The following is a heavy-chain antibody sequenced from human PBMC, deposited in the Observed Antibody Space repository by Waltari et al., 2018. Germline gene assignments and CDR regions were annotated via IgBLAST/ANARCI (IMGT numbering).Heavy chain of an antibody. CDR3: ATAPDAFQIIN. Sequence: QVQLVQSGAEVKKPGASVKVPCKTSGYTFTGYYMYWVRKAPGQGLEWMGWINPYSGGTAYSQKFQGRVTLTRDTSISTAYMELNRLISDDSAMYYCATAPDAFQIINWGQGTLVTVSS. CDR2: INPYSGGT. CDR1: GYTFTGYY. V-gene: IGHV1-2*02. J-gene: IGHJ4*02. D-gene: IGHD2-2*01.